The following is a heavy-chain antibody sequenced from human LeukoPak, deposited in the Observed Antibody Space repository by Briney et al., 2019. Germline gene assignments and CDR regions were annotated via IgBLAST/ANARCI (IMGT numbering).Heavy chain of an antibody. CDR2: ISSSGSTI. J-gene: IGHJ6*02. CDR3: AREWTAAGGMDV. D-gene: IGHD6-13*01. CDR1: GFTFNSHA. Sequence: GGSLRLSCAASGFTFNSHAMSWIRQAPGKGLEWVSYISSSGSTIYYADSVKGRFTISRDNAKNSLYLQMNSLRAEDTAVYYCAREWTAAGGMDVWGQGTTVTVSS. V-gene: IGHV3-11*01.